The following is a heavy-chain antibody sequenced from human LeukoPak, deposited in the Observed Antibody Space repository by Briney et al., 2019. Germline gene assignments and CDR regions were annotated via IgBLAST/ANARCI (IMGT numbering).Heavy chain of an antibody. D-gene: IGHD6-13*01. CDR3: AREGSDSSSWYGWFDP. CDR2: ISYDGSNK. V-gene: IGHV3-30*03. Sequence: GRSLRLSCAASGFTFSSYGMHWVRQAPGKGLEWVAVISYDGSNKYYADSVKGRFTISRDNSKNTLYLQMNSLRAEDTAVYYCAREGSDSSSWYGWFDPWGQGTLVTVSS. CDR1: GFTFSSYG. J-gene: IGHJ5*02.